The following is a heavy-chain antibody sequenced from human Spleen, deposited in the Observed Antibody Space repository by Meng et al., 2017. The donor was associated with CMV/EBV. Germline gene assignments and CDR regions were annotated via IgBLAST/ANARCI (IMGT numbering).Heavy chain of an antibody. CDR3: ARGLYKVLLLTYNYAMDV. V-gene: IGHV1-46*01. CDR1: GYTLSRHH. D-gene: IGHD3-22*01. Sequence: ASVKVSCKASGYTLSRHHMHWVRQAPGQGLEWMGIINPNDGTTRYAQKFQGRVTMTRDTSTSTVYMEVSSLRSEDTAVYYCARGLYKVLLLTYNYAMDVWGQGTTVTVSS. J-gene: IGHJ6*02. CDR2: INPNDGTT.